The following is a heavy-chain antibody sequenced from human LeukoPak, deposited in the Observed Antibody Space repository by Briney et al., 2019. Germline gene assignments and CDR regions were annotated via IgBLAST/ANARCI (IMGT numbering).Heavy chain of an antibody. J-gene: IGHJ4*02. CDR1: GFTFNTYA. V-gene: IGHV3-30*02. D-gene: IGHD1-7*01. CDR2: IRSDGSNK. CDR3: ATLSLNWNYNHYFDF. Sequence: PGGSLRLSSAASGFTFNTYAMHWIPQAPGRGLEWVAFIRSDGSNKNYADSVKGRFTISRDNSKNTLYLQMNSLRVEDTGVYYCATLSLNWNYNHYFDFWGQGTLVTISS.